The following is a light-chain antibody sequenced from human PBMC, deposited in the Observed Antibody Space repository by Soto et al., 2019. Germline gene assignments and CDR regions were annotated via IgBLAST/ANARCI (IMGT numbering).Light chain of an antibody. CDR3: SSYTSSSTLYV. V-gene: IGLV2-14*01. CDR2: DVS. CDR1: SSDVGGYNY. J-gene: IGLJ1*01. Sequence: QSALTQPASVSGSPGQSITISCTGTSSDVGGYNYVSWYQQHPGKAPKLMIYDVSNRPSGVSNRFSGSKSGNTASLTISGLRAEDEAEYFCSSYTSSSTLYVFGTGTKVTVL.